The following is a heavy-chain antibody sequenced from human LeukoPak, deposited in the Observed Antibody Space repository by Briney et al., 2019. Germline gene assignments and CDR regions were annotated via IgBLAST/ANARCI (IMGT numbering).Heavy chain of an antibody. CDR2: INHSGST. J-gene: IGHJ4*02. Sequence: SDTLSLTCAVYGGSFSGYYWSWIRQPPGKGLEWIGEINHSGSTNYNPSLKSRVTISVDTSKNQFSLKLSSVTAADTAVYYCARHSRYSRPFDYWGQGTLVTVSS. CDR3: ARHSRYSRPFDY. D-gene: IGHD6-13*01. CDR1: GGSFSGYY. V-gene: IGHV4-34*01.